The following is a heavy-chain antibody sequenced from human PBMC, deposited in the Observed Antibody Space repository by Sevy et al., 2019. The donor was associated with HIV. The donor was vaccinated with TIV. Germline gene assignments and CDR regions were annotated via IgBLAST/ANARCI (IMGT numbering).Heavy chain of an antibody. J-gene: IGHJ5*01. Sequence: SETLSLTCSVSGAFISTSSYYWGWIRQPPGKGLEWIGSMHYTGSTYYTPSLQTRVTVSIDTSKNQFSLNLSSVTAADTAVYFCARQSFGGVITRQNFDSWGQGTLVTVSS. CDR1: GAFISTSSYY. CDR2: MHYTGST. D-gene: IGHD3-16*02. V-gene: IGHV4-39*01. CDR3: ARQSFGGVITRQNFDS.